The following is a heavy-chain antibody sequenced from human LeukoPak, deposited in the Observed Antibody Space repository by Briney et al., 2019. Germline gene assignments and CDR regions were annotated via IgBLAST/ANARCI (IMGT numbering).Heavy chain of an antibody. Sequence: GASVKVSCKASGGTFSSYAISWVRQAPGQGLEWMGGIIPIFGTANYAQKFQGRVTITTDESTSTAYMELSSLRSEDTAVYYCARDAPLYYYGSRYYFDYWGQGTLVTVSS. J-gene: IGHJ4*02. V-gene: IGHV1-69*05. CDR1: GGTFSSYA. CDR3: ARDAPLYYYGSRYYFDY. D-gene: IGHD3-10*01. CDR2: IIPIFGTA.